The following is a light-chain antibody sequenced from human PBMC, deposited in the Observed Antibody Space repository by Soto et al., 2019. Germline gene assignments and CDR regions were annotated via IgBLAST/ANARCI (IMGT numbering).Light chain of an antibody. J-gene: IGKJ5*01. CDR2: DAS. V-gene: IGKV3-11*01. Sequence: EIVLTQSPATLSLSPGERATLSCRASQSVSSYLAWYQQKPGQAPRLLIYDASNRATGIPARFSGSGSGTDLTRTISSLEPEDFAVYYCQQRSNWPLTFGQGTRLEIK. CDR3: QQRSNWPLT. CDR1: QSVSSY.